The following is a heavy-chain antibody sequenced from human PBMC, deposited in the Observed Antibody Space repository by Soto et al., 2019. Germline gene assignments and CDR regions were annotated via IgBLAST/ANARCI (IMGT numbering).Heavy chain of an antibody. CDR1: EFTFSDYY. Sequence: QVQLLESGGGLVKPGGSLRLSCAASEFTFSDYYMSWIRQAPGKGLEWISYITSDGGVTYYADSVKGRFSVSRDNDKKSLFLQMNSLRDEDTAVYYCARLPKGSTVTSWGQGTLVTVSS. V-gene: IGHV3-11*03. J-gene: IGHJ4*02. D-gene: IGHD4-17*01. CDR2: ITSDGGVT. CDR3: ARLPKGSTVTS.